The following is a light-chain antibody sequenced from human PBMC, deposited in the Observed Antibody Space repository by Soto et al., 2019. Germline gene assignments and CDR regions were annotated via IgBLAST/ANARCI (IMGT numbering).Light chain of an antibody. CDR3: QKCNSCSGGT. J-gene: IGKJ5*01. CDR2: GAY. CDR1: QSVSTN. Sequence: ELVNTPSLTTVASSQGERATXSCRXSQSVSTNIARYQQKPGEAPRRLSYGAYGMATGIPARFSGRGSGADFTLTISRVEYEDFAIYNCQKCNSCSGGTFGEG. V-gene: IGKV3-15*01.